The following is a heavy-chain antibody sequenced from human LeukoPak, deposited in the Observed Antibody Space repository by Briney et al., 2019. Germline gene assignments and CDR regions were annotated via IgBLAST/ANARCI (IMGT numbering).Heavy chain of an antibody. J-gene: IGHJ4*02. V-gene: IGHV4-61*01. CDR2: ISNSGST. CDR1: GGSVTSGTYF. Sequence: PSETLSLTCTVSGGSVTSGTYFWPWIRQPPGKGLDWIGFISNSGSTNYNPSLKSRVTISRDTSKNRFSLNLNSVTAADTAVYFCARSPSGYRFDYWGQGALVTVSS. CDR3: ARSPSGYRFDY. D-gene: IGHD3-22*01.